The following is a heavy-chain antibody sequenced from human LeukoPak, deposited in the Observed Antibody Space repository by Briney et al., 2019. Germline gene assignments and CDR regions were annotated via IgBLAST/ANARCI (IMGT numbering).Heavy chain of an antibody. V-gene: IGHV3-23*01. Sequence: PGGSLRLSCAASGFTFSSYAMSWVRQAPGKGLEWVSAISGSGGSTYYADSVKGRFTISRDNSKNTLYLQMNSLRAEDRAVYYCARDRPNYYGSDGHYYRRDGDYWGRGTLVSVPS. CDR3: ARDRPNYYGSDGHYYRRDGDY. J-gene: IGHJ4*02. CDR1: GFTFSSYA. CDR2: ISGSGGST. D-gene: IGHD3-22*01.